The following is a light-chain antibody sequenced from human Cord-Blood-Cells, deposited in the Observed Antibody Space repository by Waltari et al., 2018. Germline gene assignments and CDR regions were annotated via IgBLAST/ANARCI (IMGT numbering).Light chain of an antibody. Sequence: QSALTQPRPVSGSPGESVTISCTGTSSDVGGYKLVSWYQQPPGKAPKLIIYDVSKRPSGVPDRFSGSKSGNTASLTISGLQAEDEADYYCCSYAGSYTFVFGTGTKVTVL. CDR1: SSDVGGYKL. CDR2: DVS. CDR3: CSYAGSYTFV. V-gene: IGLV2-11*01. J-gene: IGLJ1*01.